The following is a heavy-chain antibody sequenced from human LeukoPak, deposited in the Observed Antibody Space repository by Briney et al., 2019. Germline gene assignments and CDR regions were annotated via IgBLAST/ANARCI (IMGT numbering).Heavy chain of an antibody. Sequence: GASVTVSFKASGYTFTKYDINWVRQATGQGLEWMGWMNPNSCNTGYAQKFQGRVTMTRNTFISTAYMELSSLRSEDTAVYYCAREPRGLEDYWGQGTLVTVSS. CDR3: AREPRGLEDY. CDR1: GYTFTKYD. V-gene: IGHV1-8*01. J-gene: IGHJ4*02. CDR2: MNPNSCNT. D-gene: IGHD3/OR15-3a*01.